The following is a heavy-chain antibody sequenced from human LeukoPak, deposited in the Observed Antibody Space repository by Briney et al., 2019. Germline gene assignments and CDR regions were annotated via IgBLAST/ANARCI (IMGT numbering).Heavy chain of an antibody. V-gene: IGHV3-23*01. CDR3: ARDVQGGYYDSSGYGHYFDY. CDR1: GFTFSSYA. Sequence: TGGSLRLSCAASGFTFSSYAMSWVRQAPGKGLEWVSAISGSGGSTYYADSVKGRFTISRDNSKNTLYLQMNSLRAEDTAVYYCARDVQGGYYDSSGYGHYFDYWGQGTLVTVSS. D-gene: IGHD3-22*01. J-gene: IGHJ4*02. CDR2: ISGSGGST.